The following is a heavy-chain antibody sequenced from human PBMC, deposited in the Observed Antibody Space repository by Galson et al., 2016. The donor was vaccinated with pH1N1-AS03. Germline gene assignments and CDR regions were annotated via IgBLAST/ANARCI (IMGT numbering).Heavy chain of an antibody. D-gene: IGHD6-13*01. J-gene: IGHJ5*02. CDR2: VFHSGST. CDR1: GFTFSSYW. V-gene: IGHV4-4*01. CDR3: ARDRVAAAAVHNWFDP. Sequence: SLRLSCAGSGFTFSSYWMSWVRQAPGKGLEWIGSVFHSGSTYCNPSLKSRVTILLDTSKNTFSLKLNSVTAADSAVYFCARDRVAAAAVHNWFDPWGQGTLVTVSS.